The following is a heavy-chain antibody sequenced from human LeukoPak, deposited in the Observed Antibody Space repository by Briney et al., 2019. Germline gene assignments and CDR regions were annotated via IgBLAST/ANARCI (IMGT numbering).Heavy chain of an antibody. CDR1: GFSFSNFG. Sequence: GGSLSLSCAASGFSFSNFGMHWVRQAPGKGLEWVSVIWSDGKNKFYADSVKGRFTIFRDNSKKTLDLQLNSLRAEDTALCYCVRERGPYNDFDIWGQGTMVTVSS. D-gene: IGHD2-21*01. CDR3: VRERGPYNDFDI. V-gene: IGHV3-33*01. J-gene: IGHJ3*02. CDR2: IWSDGKNK.